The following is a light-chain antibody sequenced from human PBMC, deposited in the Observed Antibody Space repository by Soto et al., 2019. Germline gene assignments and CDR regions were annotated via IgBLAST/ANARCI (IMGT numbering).Light chain of an antibody. CDR3: QQYNSYTWT. J-gene: IGKJ1*01. Sequence: DIQMTQSPSTLSASVGDRVTLTCRASQSISSWLAWYQQKPGKAPKLLIYKASNLEGGVPSRFSGSGSGTEFTLTISGLQPDDFATYYCQQYNSYTWTFGQGTKVDSK. CDR1: QSISSW. CDR2: KAS. V-gene: IGKV1-5*03.